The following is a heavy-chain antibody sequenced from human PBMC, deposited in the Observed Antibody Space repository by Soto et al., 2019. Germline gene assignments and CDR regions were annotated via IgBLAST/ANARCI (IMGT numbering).Heavy chain of an antibody. V-gene: IGHV3-9*01. CDR3: AKDSGYDFWSGRDNYYYGMDV. CDR2: ISWNSGSI. CDR1: GFTFDDYA. J-gene: IGHJ6*02. Sequence: GGSLRLSCAASGFTFDDYAMHWVRQAPGKGLEWVSGISWNSGSIGYADSVKGRFTISRDNAKNSLYLQMNSLRAEDTALYYCAKDSGYDFWSGRDNYYYGMDVWGQGTTVTVSS. D-gene: IGHD3-3*01.